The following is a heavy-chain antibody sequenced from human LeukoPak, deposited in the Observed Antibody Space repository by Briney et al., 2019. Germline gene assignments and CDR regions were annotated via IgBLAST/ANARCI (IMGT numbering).Heavy chain of an antibody. CDR1: GLTFWSHG. D-gene: IGHD4-11*01. Sequence: GGSLRLSCVASGLTFWSHGMIWVRQAPGKGLEWLSYISPRSETKNYADSVKDRFTISRDDGENSVSLHMNSLRLEDTAVYYCAGVRGPTVNTMYYDLWGQGTLVTVSS. V-gene: IGHV3-48*01. CDR3: AGVRGPTVNTMYYDL. CDR2: ISPRSETK. J-gene: IGHJ4*02.